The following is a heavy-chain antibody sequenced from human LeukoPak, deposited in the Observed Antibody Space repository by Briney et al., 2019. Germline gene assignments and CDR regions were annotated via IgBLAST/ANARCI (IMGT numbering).Heavy chain of an antibody. J-gene: IGHJ4*02. D-gene: IGHD1-26*01. CDR3: ARDKGSQQQYYFDY. Sequence: GASVKVSCKASGGTFSSYAISWVRQAPGQGREWMGGIIPIFGTANYAQKFQGRVTITTDESTSTAYMELSSLRSEDTAVYYCARDKGSQQQYYFDYWGQGTLVTVSS. V-gene: IGHV1-69*05. CDR1: GGTFSSYA. CDR2: IIPIFGTA.